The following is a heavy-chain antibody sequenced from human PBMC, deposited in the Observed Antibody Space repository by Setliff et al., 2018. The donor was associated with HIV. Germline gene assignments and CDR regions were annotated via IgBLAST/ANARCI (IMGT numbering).Heavy chain of an antibody. CDR2: IYYSGST. V-gene: IGHV4-31*03. CDR1: GGSISSGGYY. D-gene: IGHD2-15*01. Sequence: SETLSLTCTVSGGSISSGGYYWSWSRQHPGKGLEWIGNIYYSGSTYYNPSLTSRATISVDTFKNHFSLKLTSVTAADTAVYYCARALGIGGWYFDLWGRGTLVTVSS. J-gene: IGHJ2*01. CDR3: ARALGIGGWYFDL.